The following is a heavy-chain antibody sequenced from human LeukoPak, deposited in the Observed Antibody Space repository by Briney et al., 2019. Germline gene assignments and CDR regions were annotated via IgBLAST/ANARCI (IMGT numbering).Heavy chain of an antibody. J-gene: IGHJ4*02. CDR1: GFTFSSYS. CDR2: ISSSSSYI. Sequence: PGGSLRLSCAASGFTFSSYSMNWVRQAPGKGLEWVSSISSSSSYIYYADSVKGRFTISRGNAKNSLYLQMNSLRAEDTAVYYCARERGIAVAGTDYWGQGTLVTVSS. D-gene: IGHD6-19*01. V-gene: IGHV3-21*01. CDR3: ARERGIAVAGTDY.